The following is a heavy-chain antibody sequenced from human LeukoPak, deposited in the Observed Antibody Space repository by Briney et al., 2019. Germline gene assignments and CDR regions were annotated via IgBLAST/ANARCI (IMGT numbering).Heavy chain of an antibody. D-gene: IGHD6-13*01. CDR2: IIPIFGTA. J-gene: IGHJ6*03. CDR3: ARDPAADRSRIYYYYYYMDV. V-gene: IGHV1-69*13. CDR1: GGTFSSYA. Sequence: SVKVSCKASGGTFSSYAISWVRQAPGQGLEWMGGIIPIFGTANYAQKFQGRVTITADESTSTAYMELSSLRSDDTAVYYCARDPAADRSRIYYYYYYMDVWGKGTTVTVSS.